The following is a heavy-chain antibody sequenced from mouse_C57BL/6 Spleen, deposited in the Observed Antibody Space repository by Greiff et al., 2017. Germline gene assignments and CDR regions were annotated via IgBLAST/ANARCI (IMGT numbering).Heavy chain of an antibody. Sequence: EVKLVESGGGLVKPGGSLKLSCAASGFTFSSYTMSWVRQTPEKRLEWVATISGGGGNLSYPDSVKGRFTISRDNAKNTLDQQMSSLRSEDTALYYCARHPLITTVVEGYIDVWGTGTTVTVSS. J-gene: IGHJ1*03. CDR3: ARHPLITTVVEGYIDV. V-gene: IGHV5-9*01. CDR2: ISGGGGNL. D-gene: IGHD1-1*01. CDR1: GFTFSSYT.